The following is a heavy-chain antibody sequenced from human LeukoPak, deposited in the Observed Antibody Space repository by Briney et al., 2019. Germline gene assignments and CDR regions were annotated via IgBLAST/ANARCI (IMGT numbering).Heavy chain of an antibody. CDR1: GGTFSSYA. CDR3: ASLLPRARSGYDNGWAWVRNSAFDI. Sequence: ASVKVSCKASGGTFSSYAISWVRQAPGQGLEWMGRIIPIFGTANYAQKFQGRVTITPDESTSTDYMELSSLRSEDTAVYYCASLLPRARSGYDNGWAWVRNSAFDIWGQGTMVTVSS. CDR2: IIPIFGTA. D-gene: IGHD5-12*01. V-gene: IGHV1-69*13. J-gene: IGHJ3*02.